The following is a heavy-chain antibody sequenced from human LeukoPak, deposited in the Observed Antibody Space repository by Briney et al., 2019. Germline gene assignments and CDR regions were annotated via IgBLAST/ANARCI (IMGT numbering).Heavy chain of an antibody. CDR1: GFTFSIYA. V-gene: IGHV3-23*01. D-gene: IGHD3-10*01. Sequence: PGGSLRLSCAASGFTFSIYAMSWVRQAPRKGLEWVSAISDSGGSTYYADSVKGRFTISRDNSKNTLYLQVNSLRAEDTAVYYCAKRVGPGRAFDIWGQGTMVTVSS. CDR2: ISDSGGST. J-gene: IGHJ3*02. CDR3: AKRVGPGRAFDI.